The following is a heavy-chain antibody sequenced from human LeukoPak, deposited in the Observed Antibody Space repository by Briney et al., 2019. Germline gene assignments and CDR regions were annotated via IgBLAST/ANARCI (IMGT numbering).Heavy chain of an antibody. CDR2: ISYDGNNK. CDR1: RFTFSSYA. D-gene: IGHD6-19*01. J-gene: IGHJ4*02. V-gene: IGHV3-30*04. Sequence: GRSLRLSCAASRFTFSSYAMHWVRQAPGKRLEWVALISYDGNNKDYADSVKGRFTISRDNSKNTLYLQMNSLRAEDAAVYYCARDRYSSGWYVDYWGQGTLVTVSS. CDR3: ARDRYSSGWYVDY.